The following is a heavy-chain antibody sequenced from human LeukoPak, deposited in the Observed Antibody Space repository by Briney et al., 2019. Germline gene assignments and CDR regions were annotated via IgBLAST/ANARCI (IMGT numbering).Heavy chain of an antibody. CDR2: MNPINGNT. D-gene: IGHD4-23*01. CDR1: GYTFTSYD. J-gene: IGHJ5*02. Sequence: ASVKVSCKASGYTFTSYDINWVRQATGQGLEWMGWMNPINGNTGYAQKFQGRVTITRNTSISTSYMELSSLRSEDTAVYYCARGDLVTLAVVTPGSLWFDPWGQGTLVTVSS. CDR3: ARGDLVTLAVVTPGSLWFDP. V-gene: IGHV1-8*03.